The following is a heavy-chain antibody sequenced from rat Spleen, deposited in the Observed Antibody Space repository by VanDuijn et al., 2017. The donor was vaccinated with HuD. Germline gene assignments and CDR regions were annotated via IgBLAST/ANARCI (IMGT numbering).Heavy chain of an antibody. CDR3: ARSTYDYFDY. CDR2: IIYDGSST. J-gene: IGHJ2*01. D-gene: IGHD2-1*01. V-gene: IGHV5-19*01. Sequence: EVQLVESGGGLVQPGRSLKLSCAASGFTFSNFGMHWIRQAPTKGLEWVGTIIYDGSSTYYRDSVKGRFTISRDNAKSTLYLQMDSLRSEDTATYYCARSTYDYFDYWGQGVMLTVSS. CDR1: GFTFSNFG.